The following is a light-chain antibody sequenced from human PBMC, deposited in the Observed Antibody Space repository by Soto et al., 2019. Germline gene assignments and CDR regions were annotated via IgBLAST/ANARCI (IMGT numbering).Light chain of an antibody. CDR2: DTS. J-gene: IGKJ4*01. Sequence: EVVMRQSPGTLSVPPGEGATLSCRASQGIGDTLAWYQHKPGQTPRLLIYDTSTRATGVPTRFSGSGSGAEFTLTIISLQSEDFAVYYCQPYNNWPLTFGGGTKVDIK. V-gene: IGKV3-15*01. CDR1: QGIGDT. CDR3: QPYNNWPLT.